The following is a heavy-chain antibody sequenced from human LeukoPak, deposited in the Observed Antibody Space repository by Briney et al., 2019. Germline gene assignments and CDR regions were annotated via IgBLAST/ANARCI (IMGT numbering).Heavy chain of an antibody. D-gene: IGHD6-19*01. V-gene: IGHV1-2*02. Sequence: ASVKVSCKASGYTFTKYAVNWVRQAPGQGLEWMGWINPNSGGTNYAQKFQGRVTMTRDTSISTAYMELSWLRSDDTAVYYCAVRNRLAVAGGPFDYWGQGTLVTVSS. CDR2: INPNSGGT. CDR3: AVRNRLAVAGGPFDY. J-gene: IGHJ4*02. CDR1: GYTFTKYA.